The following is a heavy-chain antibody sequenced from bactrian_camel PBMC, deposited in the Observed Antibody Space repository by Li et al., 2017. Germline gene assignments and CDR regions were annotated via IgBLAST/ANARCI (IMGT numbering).Heavy chain of an antibody. CDR3: AADRLACLGCSWSGESLKWNY. CDR2: LDSDGRT. CDR1: GYSTSSWF. V-gene: IGHV3S53*01. D-gene: IGHD6*01. J-gene: IGHJ4*01. Sequence: HVQLVESGGGSVQAGGSLRLSCVVSGYSTSSWFMIWFRQALGKEHEGVAALDSDGRTTYADSVKGRFTISRDSAENSVYLQMNNLKPDDTAVYYCAADRLACLGCSWSGESLKWNYWGQGTQVTVS.